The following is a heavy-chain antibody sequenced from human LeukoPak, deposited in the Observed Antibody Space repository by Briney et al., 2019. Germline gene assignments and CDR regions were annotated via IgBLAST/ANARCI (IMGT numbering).Heavy chain of an antibody. CDR2: IIPIFGTA. J-gene: IGHJ6*03. D-gene: IGHD5-12*01. Sequence: SVKVSCKASGGTFSSYAISWVRQAPGQGLEWMGGIIPIFGTANYAQRFQGRVTITTDESTSTAYMELSSLRSEDTAVYYCARGEGSGDERDYYYYYMDVWGKGTTVTVSS. CDR1: GGTFSSYA. CDR3: ARGEGSGDERDYYYYYMDV. V-gene: IGHV1-69*05.